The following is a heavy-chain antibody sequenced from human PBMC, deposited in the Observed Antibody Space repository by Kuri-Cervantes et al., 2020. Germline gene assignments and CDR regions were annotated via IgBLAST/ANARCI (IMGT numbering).Heavy chain of an antibody. CDR2: ISSSSSYI. CDR1: GSTVSSNY. V-gene: IGHV3-21*01. CDR3: ATVPTLGLQPNPYFDY. J-gene: IGHJ4*02. D-gene: IGHD4-11*01. Sequence: GGSVGLSGAASGSTVSSNYRSWVRQAPGKELEWVSSISSSSSYIYYADSVKGRFTIPRDNAKNSLFLQKNSLSAEDTAVYYCATVPTLGLQPNPYFDYWGQGTLVTVSS.